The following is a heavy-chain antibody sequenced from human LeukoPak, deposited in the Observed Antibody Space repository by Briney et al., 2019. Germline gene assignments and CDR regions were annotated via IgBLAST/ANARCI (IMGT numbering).Heavy chain of an antibody. V-gene: IGHV3-21*01. Sequence: GGSLRLSCTASGFTFSNYNMNWFRQAPGKGLEWVSSLTSSSSYIYYADSVKGRFTISRDDANNSLYLQLNSLRAEDTAVYYCAELGITMIGGVWGKGTTVTISS. D-gene: IGHD3-10*02. CDR1: GFTFSNYN. CDR2: LTSSSSYI. J-gene: IGHJ6*04. CDR3: AELGITMIGGV.